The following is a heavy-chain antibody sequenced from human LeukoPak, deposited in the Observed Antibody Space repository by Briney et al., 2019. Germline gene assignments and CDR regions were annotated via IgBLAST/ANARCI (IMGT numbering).Heavy chain of an antibody. Sequence: GGSLRLSCAASEFSVSYNYMSWVRQAPGKGLEWVSVIYSGGSTYYADSVKGRFTISRDNSKNTLYLQMNSLRAEDTAVYYCARDRHYYDSSGYFDYWGQGTLVTVSS. J-gene: IGHJ4*02. CDR3: ARDRHYYDSSGYFDY. V-gene: IGHV3-66*01. CDR2: IYSGGST. CDR1: EFSVSYNY. D-gene: IGHD3-22*01.